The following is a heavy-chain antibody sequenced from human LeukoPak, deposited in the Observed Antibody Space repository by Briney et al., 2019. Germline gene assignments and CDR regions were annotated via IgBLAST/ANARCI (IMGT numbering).Heavy chain of an antibody. V-gene: IGHV1-2*02. J-gene: IGHJ4*02. D-gene: IGHD5-12*01. CDR1: GYTFTGYS. Sequence: SVQVSCKASGYTFTGYSMHWVRQAPGRGLAWMGWVNPDNGGTNYAQKFQGRVTMTRDMSISTAYMELSRLRSDDTAVYYCARDPSNSGYDYLYYFDYWGQGTLVTVSS. CDR2: VNPDNGGT. CDR3: ARDPSNSGYDYLYYFDY.